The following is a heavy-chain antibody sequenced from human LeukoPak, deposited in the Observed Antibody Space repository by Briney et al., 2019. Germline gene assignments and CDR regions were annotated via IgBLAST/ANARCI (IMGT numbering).Heavy chain of an antibody. V-gene: IGHV3-21*01. CDR2: ITSSSTYI. D-gene: IGHD6-13*01. CDR3: ARDQSYSSSLFYMDV. Sequence: GGSLRLSCAASGFTFSSYNMNWVRQAPGKGLEWVSSITSSSTYIYYADSVKGRFTISRDNSKNTLYLQMNSLRAEDTAVYYCARDQSYSSSLFYMDVWGKGTTVTVSS. CDR1: GFTFSSYN. J-gene: IGHJ6*03.